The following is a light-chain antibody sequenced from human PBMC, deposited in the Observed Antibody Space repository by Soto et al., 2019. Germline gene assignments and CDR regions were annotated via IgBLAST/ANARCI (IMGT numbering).Light chain of an antibody. Sequence: ETLLTQSPATLALSPEESATLSCRARQRVSTYLAWYQQQPGKAPRLLTYAASNRVTGIPARFPGSGSGTDFTLTISSLEPDDFAVYYCQQRSNWQITFGQGTRLEI. CDR3: QQRSNWQIT. V-gene: IGKV3-11*01. CDR2: AAS. CDR1: QRVSTY. J-gene: IGKJ5*01.